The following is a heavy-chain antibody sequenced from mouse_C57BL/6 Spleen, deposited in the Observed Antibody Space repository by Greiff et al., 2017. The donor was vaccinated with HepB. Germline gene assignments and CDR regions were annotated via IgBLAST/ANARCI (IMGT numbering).Heavy chain of an antibody. CDR1: GFTFSDYG. V-gene: IGHV5-17*01. CDR3: ARGGKGYYAMDY. CDR2: ISSGSSTI. Sequence: EVKLQESGGGLVKPGGSLKLSCAASGFTFSDYGMHWVRQAPEKGLEWVAYISSGSSTIYYADTVKGRFTISRDNAKNTLFLQMTSLRSEDTAMYYCARGGKGYYAMDYWGQGTSVTVSS. J-gene: IGHJ4*01.